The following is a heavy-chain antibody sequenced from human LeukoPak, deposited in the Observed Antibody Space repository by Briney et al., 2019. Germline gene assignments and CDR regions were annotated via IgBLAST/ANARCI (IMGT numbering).Heavy chain of an antibody. CDR3: ARDRGSTNWFDP. CDR1: GFTVSSSY. Sequence: GGSLRLSCAASGFTVSSSYMTWVRQAPGRGLEWVSITYADGYTFYADSVKGRFTISRDNARNTLFLQMNSLRVEDTAVYYCARDRGSTNWFDPWGQGTLVTVSS. D-gene: IGHD1-26*01. J-gene: IGHJ5*02. CDR2: TYADGYT. V-gene: IGHV3-53*01.